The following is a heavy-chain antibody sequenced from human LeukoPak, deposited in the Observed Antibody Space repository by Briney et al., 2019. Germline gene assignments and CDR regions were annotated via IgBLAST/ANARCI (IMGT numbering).Heavy chain of an antibody. Sequence: PGGSLRLSCAASGFTFSSYAMHWVRQAPGKGLEWVAVISYDGSNKYYADSVKGRFTISRDNSKNTLYLQMNSLRAEDTAVYYCARRGAATAPELDYWGQGTLVTVSS. D-gene: IGHD6-13*01. J-gene: IGHJ4*02. CDR2: ISYDGSNK. V-gene: IGHV3-30*04. CDR1: GFTFSSYA. CDR3: ARRGAATAPELDY.